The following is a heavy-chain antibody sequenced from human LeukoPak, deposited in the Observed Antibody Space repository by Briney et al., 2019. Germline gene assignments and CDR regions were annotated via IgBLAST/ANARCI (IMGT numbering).Heavy chain of an antibody. CDR1: GYIFTSCG. V-gene: IGHV1-18*01. CDR2: ISAYNGNT. Sequence: ASVKVSCKASGYIFTSCGISWVRQAPGQGLEWMGWISAYNGNTNYAQKLQGRVTMTTDTSTSTAYMELRSLRSDDTAVYYCARLYSSSWYSNFDYWGQGTLVTVSS. CDR3: ARLYSSSWYSNFDY. D-gene: IGHD6-13*01. J-gene: IGHJ4*02.